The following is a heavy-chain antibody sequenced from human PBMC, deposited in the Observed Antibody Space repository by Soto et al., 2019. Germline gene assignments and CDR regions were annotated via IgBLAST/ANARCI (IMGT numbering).Heavy chain of an antibody. Sequence: QVQLQESGPGWLSLSGPWPLTALSPVGPLAIVTGGGWSARPQGKGLEWIGEIYHSGSTNYNPSLKSRVTISVDKSKNQFSLKLSSVTAADTAVYYCARVSGSYYYGMDVWGQGITVTVSS. D-gene: IGHD1-26*01. V-gene: IGHV4-4*02. J-gene: IGHJ6*02. CDR1: VGPLAIVTG. CDR3: ARVSGSYYYGMDV. CDR2: IYHSGST.